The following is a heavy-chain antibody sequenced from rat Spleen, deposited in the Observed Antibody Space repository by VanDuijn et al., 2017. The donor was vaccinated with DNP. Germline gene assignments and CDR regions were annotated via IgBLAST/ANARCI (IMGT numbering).Heavy chain of an antibody. Sequence: EVQLVESGGGLLQPGTSLKLSCAASGFTFSDYAMAWVRQTPKKGLEWVATIRTGGGNTYYRDSVKGRFSLSRDNAKSTLYLQVNSLRSEDTATYYCAGRPPPTRGPFDYWGQGVLVTVSS. CDR1: GFTFSDYA. V-gene: IGHV5S23*01. CDR3: AGRPPPTRGPFDY. D-gene: IGHD1-4*01. CDR2: IRTGGGNT. J-gene: IGHJ2*01.